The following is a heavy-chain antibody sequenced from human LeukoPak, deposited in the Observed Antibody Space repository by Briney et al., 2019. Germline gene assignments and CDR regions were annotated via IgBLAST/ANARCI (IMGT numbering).Heavy chain of an antibody. Sequence: SETLSLTCTVSGGSISSYYWSWIRQPPGKGLEWIGYIYYSGRTNYNPSLKSRVTISVDTSKNQFSLKLSSVTAADTAVYYCARMSSGYYPNFDYWGQGTLVTVSS. V-gene: IGHV4-59*01. CDR3: ARMSSGYYPNFDY. D-gene: IGHD3-22*01. CDR2: IYYSGRT. CDR1: GGSISSYY. J-gene: IGHJ4*02.